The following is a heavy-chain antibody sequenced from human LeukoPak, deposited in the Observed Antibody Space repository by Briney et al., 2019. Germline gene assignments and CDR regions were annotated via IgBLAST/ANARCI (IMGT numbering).Heavy chain of an antibody. J-gene: IGHJ4*02. V-gene: IGHV1-2*02. CDR2: INPNTGGT. Sequence: ASVKVSCKASGYTFTAYYLHWVRQAPGQGLEWMGWINPNTGGTNYARKFQGRVTMTRDTSINSAYMEMKRVTSDDTAVYYCARGAEAETSPLDFWGQGTLVIVS. D-gene: IGHD6-13*01. CDR3: ARGAEAETSPLDF. CDR1: GYTFTAYY.